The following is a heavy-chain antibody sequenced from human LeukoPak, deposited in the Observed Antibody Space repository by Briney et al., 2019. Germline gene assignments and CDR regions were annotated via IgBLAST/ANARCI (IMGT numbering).Heavy chain of an antibody. D-gene: IGHD3-10*01. Sequence: SETLSLTCTVSGGSISSSSYYWGWSRQPPGKGLEWIGSIYYSGSTYYNPSLKSRVTMSVDTSKNQFSLKLSSVTAADTAVYYCARGKAVRGVIAYYYYMDVWGKGTTVTISS. CDR1: GGSISSSSYY. V-gene: IGHV4-39*07. J-gene: IGHJ6*03. CDR2: IYYSGST. CDR3: ARGKAVRGVIAYYYYMDV.